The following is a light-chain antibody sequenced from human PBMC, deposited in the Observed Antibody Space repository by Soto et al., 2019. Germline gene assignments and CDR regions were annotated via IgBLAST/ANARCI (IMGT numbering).Light chain of an antibody. CDR3: QQSYSTLWT. CDR2: AAS. J-gene: IGKJ1*01. Sequence: DIQMTQSPSSLSASVGDRVTITCRASQSISSYLNWYQQKPGKAPKLLIYAASSLQSGVPSRFSGSGSVTDFTLTISSLQPEDFATYYCQQSYSTLWTFGKGTKVEIK. CDR1: QSISSY. V-gene: IGKV1-39*01.